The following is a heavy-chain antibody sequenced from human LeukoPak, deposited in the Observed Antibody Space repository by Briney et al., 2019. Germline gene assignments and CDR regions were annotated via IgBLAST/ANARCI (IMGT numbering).Heavy chain of an antibody. CDR2: INSDGSNT. V-gene: IGHV3-74*03. CDR1: GFTFSRHA. CDR3: ARASGGSRHFFDY. J-gene: IGHJ4*02. Sequence: RSGGSLRLSCAASGFTFSRHAMHWVRQAPGKGLVWVSRINSDGSNTTYADSVKGRFTISRDNAKNTLYLQMNTLRAEDTAVYYCARASGGSRHFFDYWGQGTLVTVSS. D-gene: IGHD3-16*01.